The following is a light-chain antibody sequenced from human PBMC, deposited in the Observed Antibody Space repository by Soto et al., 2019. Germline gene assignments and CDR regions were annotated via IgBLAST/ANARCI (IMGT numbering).Light chain of an antibody. CDR1: QSISNW. CDR2: DAS. J-gene: IGKJ1*01. Sequence: DIHMTQSPSTLSASVGDRVTITCRASQSISNWLAWYQQKPGKAPKLLIYDASILESGVPSRFSGSGSGTEFTLTITSLQPDDFAAYYCQHYNSYSSTFGQGTKVEIK. CDR3: QHYNSYSST. V-gene: IGKV1-5*01.